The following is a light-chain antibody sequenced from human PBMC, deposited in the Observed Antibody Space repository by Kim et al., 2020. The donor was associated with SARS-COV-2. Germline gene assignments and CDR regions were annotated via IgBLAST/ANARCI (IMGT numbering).Light chain of an antibody. CDR3: QVWDNNSDHVV. J-gene: IGLJ2*01. V-gene: IGLV3-21*03. Sequence: PGKTARITCGENNIESKSVHWYQQKPGQAPVLVVYYDSDRPSGIPERFSGSNSGSTATLTISRVEAGDEADYYCQVWDNNSDHVVFGGGTKLTVL. CDR2: YDS. CDR1: NIESKS.